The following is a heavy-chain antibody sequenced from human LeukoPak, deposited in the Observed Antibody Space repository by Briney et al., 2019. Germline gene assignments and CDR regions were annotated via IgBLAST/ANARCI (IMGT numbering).Heavy chain of an antibody. CDR1: GESFSTYY. CDR3: ARVDGDGYNIPDY. D-gene: IGHD5-24*01. CDR2: INHSGNT. V-gene: IGHV4-34*01. J-gene: IGHJ4*02. Sequence: SETLSLTCAVYGESFSTYYWSWVRHPPGKGLERIVEINHSGNTNYNPSLKSRVTISVDTSKNQFSLKLSSVTAADTAVYYCARVDGDGYNIPDYWSQGTLVTVSS.